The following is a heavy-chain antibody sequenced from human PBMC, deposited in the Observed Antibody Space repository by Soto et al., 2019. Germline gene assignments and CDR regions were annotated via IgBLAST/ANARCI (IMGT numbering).Heavy chain of an antibody. V-gene: IGHV4-4*07. D-gene: IGHD3-22*01. CDR3: ARWRTDYYDSSGYYFDY. CDR2: IYTSGST. Sequence: PSETLSLTCAASGGSISSYYWSWIRQPAGKGLEWIGRIYTSGSTNYNPSLKSRVTMSVDTSKNQFSLKLSSVTAADTAVYYCARWRTDYYDSSGYYFDYWGRGTLVAV. J-gene: IGHJ4*01. CDR1: GGSISSYY.